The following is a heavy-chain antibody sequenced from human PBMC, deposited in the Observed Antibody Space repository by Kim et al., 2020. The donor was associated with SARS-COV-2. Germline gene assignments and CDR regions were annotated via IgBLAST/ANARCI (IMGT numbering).Heavy chain of an antibody. V-gene: IGHV3-43*02. J-gene: IGHJ5*02. CDR1: GFTFDDYA. CDR2: ISGDGGST. CDR3: AHAVAGWYNWFDP. D-gene: IGHD6-19*01. Sequence: GGSLRLSCAASGFTFDDYAMHWVRQAPGKGLEWVSLISGDGGSTYYADSVKGLFTISRDNSKNSLYLQMNSLRTEDTALYYCAHAVAGWYNWFDPWGQGTLVTVSS.